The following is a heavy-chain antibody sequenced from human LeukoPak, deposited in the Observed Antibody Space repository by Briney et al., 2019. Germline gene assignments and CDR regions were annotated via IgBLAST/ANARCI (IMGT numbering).Heavy chain of an antibody. J-gene: IGHJ4*02. D-gene: IGHD2-15*01. CDR3: ARSYSLFDY. CDR1: GFTFANYA. Sequence: GGSRTLSCVASGFTFANYAMSWVRQAPGKGLEWVANIKQDGSQKYYVDSVKGRFTISRDNAKNSLYLQMNSLRAEDTAVYYCARSYSLFDYWGQGTLVTVSS. CDR2: IKQDGSQK. V-gene: IGHV3-7*01.